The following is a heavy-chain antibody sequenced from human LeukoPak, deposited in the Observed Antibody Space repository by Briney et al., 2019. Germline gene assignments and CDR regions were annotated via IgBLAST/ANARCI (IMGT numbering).Heavy chain of an antibody. J-gene: IGHJ4*02. CDR2: ITTSSSYM. Sequence: SLRLSCAASGFTFSDYNMNWVRQAPGKGLEWVSSITTSSSYMYYADSVKGRFTISRDNAGNSLYLQMNSLRAEDTAVYYCARGGSSSPVISVHWGQGTLVTVSS. CDR1: GFTFSDYN. D-gene: IGHD6-6*01. V-gene: IGHV3-21*01. CDR3: ARGGSSSPVISVH.